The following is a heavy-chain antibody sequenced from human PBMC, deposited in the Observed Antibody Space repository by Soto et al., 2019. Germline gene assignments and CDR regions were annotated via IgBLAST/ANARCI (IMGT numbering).Heavy chain of an antibody. CDR1: GFTFNNYA. D-gene: IGHD4-17*01. J-gene: IGHJ6*02. CDR3: AKDSTVTTSLYSYYYGLDV. Sequence: LRLSCAASGFTFNNYAMSWVRQAPDKGLEWVSAISGRGGSTYYAGSVKGRFTISRDNSKNTLFLQMNSLRAEDTAVYYCAKDSTVTTSLYSYYYGLDVWGQGTTVTVSS. CDR2: ISGRGGST. V-gene: IGHV3-23*01.